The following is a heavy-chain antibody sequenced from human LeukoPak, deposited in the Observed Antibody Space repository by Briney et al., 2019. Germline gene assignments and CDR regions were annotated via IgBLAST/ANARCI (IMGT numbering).Heavy chain of an antibody. CDR1: GFTFSNYW. CDR3: ARDTVFGVIIGPRMDV. D-gene: IGHD3-3*01. Sequence: GGSLRLSCAASGFTFSNYWMSWVRQAPGKGLEWVAIIKPDGSDKYYVDSVEGRFTISRVNAKNSLYLQMNSLRAEDTAIYYCARDTVFGVIIGPRMDVWGQGTTVTVSS. J-gene: IGHJ6*02. V-gene: IGHV3-7*01. CDR2: IKPDGSDK.